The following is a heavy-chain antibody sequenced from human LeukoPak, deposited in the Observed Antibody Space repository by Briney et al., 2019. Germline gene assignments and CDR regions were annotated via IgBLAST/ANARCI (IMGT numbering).Heavy chain of an antibody. CDR3: TRGPIHIWLYYGMDV. Sequence: GGSLRLSCTAAGFILGDYAMSWVRQAPGKCLEWVAFIRSKAYGRTTEYAASVKARFTISRDDSNSIVSLKMNSLQTDDTGVYFCTRGPIHIWLYYGMDVWGQGTTVTVSS. CDR1: GFILGDYA. J-gene: IGHJ6*02. V-gene: IGHV3-49*04. D-gene: IGHD5-24*01. CDR2: IRSKAYGRTT.